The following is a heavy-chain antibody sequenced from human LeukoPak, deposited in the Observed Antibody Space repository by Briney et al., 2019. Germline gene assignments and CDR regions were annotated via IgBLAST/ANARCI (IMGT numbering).Heavy chain of an antibody. J-gene: IGHJ6*02. CDR3: ARHAGYYGLDV. Sequence: SGTLSLTCNGSGGFISRSRYYLGWIRQPPGKGLEWIGSIYYSGSSYYNPSLKSRITISVDTSKNQFSLKLSSVTAADTAVYYCARHAGYYGLDVWGQGTTVTVSS. CDR2: IYYSGSS. CDR1: GGFISRSRYY. V-gene: IGHV4-39*01.